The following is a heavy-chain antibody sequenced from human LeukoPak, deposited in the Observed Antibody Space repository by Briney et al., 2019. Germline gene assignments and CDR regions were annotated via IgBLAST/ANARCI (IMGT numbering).Heavy chain of an antibody. CDR3: AREVVAAGMVDY. J-gene: IGHJ4*02. CDR2: INPSGGST. Sequence: ASVKVSCKASGYTFTSYYMHWVRQAPGQGLEWMGIINPSGGSTTYAQKFQGRVTMTRDTSTSTVYMELSSLRSEDTAVYYCAREVVAAGMVDYWGQGTLVTVSS. CDR1: GYTFTSYY. D-gene: IGHD2-15*01. V-gene: IGHV1-46*01.